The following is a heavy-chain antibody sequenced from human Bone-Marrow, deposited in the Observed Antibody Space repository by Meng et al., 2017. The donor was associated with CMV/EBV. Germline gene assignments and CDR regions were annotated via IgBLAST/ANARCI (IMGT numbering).Heavy chain of an antibody. Sequence: GESLKISCAASGFTFSCYAMSWVRPAPGKGLEWVSAIRGSGGSTYYADYVKGRFTISRDNSKNTLYLQMNSLRAEDTAVYYCARGGGEPGITIFGVVIQDAFDIWGQGKMVNVSS. CDR2: IRGSGGST. J-gene: IGHJ3*02. V-gene: IGHV3-23*01. CDR3: ARGGGEPGITIFGVVIQDAFDI. CDR1: GFTFSCYA. D-gene: IGHD3-3*01.